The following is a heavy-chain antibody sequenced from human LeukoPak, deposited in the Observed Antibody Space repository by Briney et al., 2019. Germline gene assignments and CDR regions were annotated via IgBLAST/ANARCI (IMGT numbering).Heavy chain of an antibody. Sequence: PGGSLRLSCAASGFTFSSYAMSGVRQAPGKGLEWVSAISGSGGSTYYADSVKGRFTISRDNSKNTLYLQMNSLRAEDTAVYYCAKGGVITFGGVIVYWGQGTLVTVSS. J-gene: IGHJ4*02. CDR3: AKGGVITFGGVIVY. D-gene: IGHD3-16*02. CDR2: ISGSGGST. V-gene: IGHV3-23*01. CDR1: GFTFSSYA.